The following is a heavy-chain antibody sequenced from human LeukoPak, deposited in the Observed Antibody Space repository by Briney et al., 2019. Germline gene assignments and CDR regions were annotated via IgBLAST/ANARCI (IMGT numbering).Heavy chain of an antibody. V-gene: IGHV3-15*01. CDR3: TTYYGSGSHFDY. CDR1: GFTFSNAW. Sequence: PGGSLRLSCAASGFTFSNAWMSWVRQAPGKGLEWVGRIKSKTDGGTTDYAAPVKGRFTISRDDSKNTLYLQMNSLKTEDTAVYYCTTYYGSGSHFDYWGQGTLVTVSS. D-gene: IGHD3-10*01. J-gene: IGHJ4*02. CDR2: IKSKTDGGTT.